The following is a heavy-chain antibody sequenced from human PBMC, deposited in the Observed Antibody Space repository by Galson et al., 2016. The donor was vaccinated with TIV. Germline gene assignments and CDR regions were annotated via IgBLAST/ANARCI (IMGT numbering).Heavy chain of an antibody. Sequence: SVKVSCKASGGIFRSYAISWVRQSRGQGLEWMGGAVPMFGIVTYAQKFQGKITLTADASTSTAYMELRSLRSDDTAVYYCARGGWSGDPGDYHYYYMDVWGKGTTVIVSS. J-gene: IGHJ6*03. CDR3: ARGGWSGDPGDYHYYYMDV. CDR1: GGIFRSYA. CDR2: AVPMFGIV. V-gene: IGHV1-69*13. D-gene: IGHD3-3*01.